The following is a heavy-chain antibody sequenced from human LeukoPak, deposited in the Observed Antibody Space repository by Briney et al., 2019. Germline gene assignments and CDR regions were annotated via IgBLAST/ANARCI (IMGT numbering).Heavy chain of an antibody. CDR3: AREATFGYHYFGY. D-gene: IGHD3-16*01. CDR1: GFTFSSNR. J-gene: IGHJ4*02. CDR2: IYQHGSEE. Sequence: GGSLRLSCAVSGFTFSSNRMSWVRQAPGKGLEWVANIYQHGSEEHYVDSVKGRFTISRDNAKNSLYLQMDSLRAEDTAMYYCAREATFGYHYFGYWGQGTLVTVSS. V-gene: IGHV3-7*01.